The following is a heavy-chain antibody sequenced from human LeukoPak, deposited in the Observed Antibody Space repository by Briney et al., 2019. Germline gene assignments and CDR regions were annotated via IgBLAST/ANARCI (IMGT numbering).Heavy chain of an antibody. V-gene: IGHV4-4*02. D-gene: IGHD3-22*01. Sequence: SETLSLTCAVSGGSISSSNWWSWVRQPPGKGLEWIGEIYHSGSTNYNPSLKSRVTISVDKSKNQFSLKLSSVTAADTAVYYCARHIWPARYYDSSGYDESYYFDYWGQGTLVTVSS. CDR2: IYHSGST. J-gene: IGHJ4*02. CDR1: GGSISSSNW. CDR3: ARHIWPARYYDSSGYDESYYFDY.